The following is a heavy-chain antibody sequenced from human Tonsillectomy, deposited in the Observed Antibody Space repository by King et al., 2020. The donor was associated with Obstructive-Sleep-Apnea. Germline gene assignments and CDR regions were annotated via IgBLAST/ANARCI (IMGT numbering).Heavy chain of an antibody. CDR1: GFTFDDYA. CDR3: SKDVTRRSWLYFDS. J-gene: IGHJ4*01. D-gene: IGHD6-13*01. V-gene: IGHV3-9*01. CDR2: ITGNGGII. Sequence: VQLVESGGGLVQPGRSLRLSCATSGFTFDDYAMHWVRQAPGKGLEWISGITGNGGIINYADSVKGRFTISRDNAKNSLYLQMNSLRADDTALYYCSKDVTRRSWLYFDSWGHGTLVTVSS.